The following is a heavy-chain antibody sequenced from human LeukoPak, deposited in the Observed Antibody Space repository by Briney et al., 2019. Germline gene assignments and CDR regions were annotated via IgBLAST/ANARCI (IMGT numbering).Heavy chain of an antibody. J-gene: IGHJ4*02. CDR2: IYYSGST. Sequence: SSETLSLTCTVSGGSISSSSYYWGWIRQPPGKGLGWIGSIYYSGSTYYNPSLKSRVTISVDTSKNQFSLKLSSVTAADTAVYYCARHSSSGYYRTPLDYWGQGTLVTVSS. D-gene: IGHD3-22*01. CDR1: GGSISSSSYY. CDR3: ARHSSSGYYRTPLDY. V-gene: IGHV4-39*01.